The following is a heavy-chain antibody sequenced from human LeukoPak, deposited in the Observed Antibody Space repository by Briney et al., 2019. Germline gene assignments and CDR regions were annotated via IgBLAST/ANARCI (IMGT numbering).Heavy chain of an antibody. J-gene: IGHJ6*02. CDR3: ARVRAPYDYAPMDV. CDR1: GFTFSSHW. CDR2: IKQDGSQK. Sequence: GGSLRLSCAASGFTFSSHWLNWVRQAPGKSLEWVANIKQDGSQKNYVDSVRGRFTISRDNAKNSLYLQMNSLRAEDTAVYHCARVRAPYDYAPMDVWGQGTTVTVSS. D-gene: IGHD3-16*01. V-gene: IGHV3-7*01.